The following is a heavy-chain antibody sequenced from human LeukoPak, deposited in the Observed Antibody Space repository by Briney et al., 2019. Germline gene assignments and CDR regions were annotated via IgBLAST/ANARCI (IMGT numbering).Heavy chain of an antibody. CDR2: IYYGGST. J-gene: IGHJ4*02. V-gene: IGHV4-30-4*08. CDR3: ARSYATYYYDSSGLYYFDY. CDR1: GGSISSGDYY. Sequence: SETLSLTCTVSGGSISSGDYYWSWIRQPPGKGLEWIGYIYYGGSTYYNPSLKSRVTISVDTSKNQFSLKLSSVTAADTAVYYCARSYATYYYDSSGLYYFDYWGQGTLVTVSS. D-gene: IGHD3-22*01.